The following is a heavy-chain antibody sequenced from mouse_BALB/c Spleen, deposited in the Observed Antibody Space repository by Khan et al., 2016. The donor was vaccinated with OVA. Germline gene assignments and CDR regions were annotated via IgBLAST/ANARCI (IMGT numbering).Heavy chain of an antibody. Sequence: EVQLVESGGGLVQPKGSLKLACAASGFTFNTYAMTWVRQAPGTGLEWVARIRNKSNNYATYYADSVKDRFTISRDDSQTMPYLQMSNLKTEDTAMYYCVRSAGYYFEDWGQGAARTVSS. CDR2: IRNKSNNYAT. CDR3: VRSAGYYFED. V-gene: IGHV10-1*02. CDR1: GFTFNTYA. J-gene: IGHJ2*01.